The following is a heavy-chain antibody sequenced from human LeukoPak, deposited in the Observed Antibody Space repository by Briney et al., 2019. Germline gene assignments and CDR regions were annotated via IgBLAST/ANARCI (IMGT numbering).Heavy chain of an antibody. CDR1: GFTFSSYS. D-gene: IGHD3-10*01. CDR2: ISSSSSYI. J-gene: IGHJ4*02. Sequence: PGGSLRLSCAASGFTFSSYSMNWVRQAPGKGLEWVSSISSSSSYIYYADSVKGRFTISRDNAKNSLYLQMNSLRAEDTAVYYCASEILWFGELYSDYWGQGTLVTVSS. V-gene: IGHV3-21*01. CDR3: ASEILWFGELYSDY.